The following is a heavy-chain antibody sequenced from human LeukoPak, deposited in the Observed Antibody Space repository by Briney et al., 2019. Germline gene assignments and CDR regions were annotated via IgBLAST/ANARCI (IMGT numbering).Heavy chain of an antibody. Sequence: PSETLSLTCSVSGGSISSTRYYWGWIRQPPGRGLEWIGSIYYSGSTYYNPSLQSRVTLSLDTSKNQFSLKLGSVAAADTAVYYCARGCVRDGYNYAYFDYWGQGTLVTVSS. V-gene: IGHV4-39*07. CDR2: IYYSGST. CDR3: ARGCVRDGYNYAYFDY. CDR1: GGSISSTRYY. J-gene: IGHJ4*02. D-gene: IGHD5-24*01.